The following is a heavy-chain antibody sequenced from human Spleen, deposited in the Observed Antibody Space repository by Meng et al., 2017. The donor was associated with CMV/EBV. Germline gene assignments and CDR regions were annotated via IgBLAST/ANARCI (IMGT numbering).Heavy chain of an antibody. V-gene: IGHV4-34*01. CDR3: ARGPQVSWLRSRLAAFDI. D-gene: IGHD5-12*01. CDR1: GGSFSTYY. CDR2: INHSGST. J-gene: IGHJ3*02. Sequence: GSLRLSCAVYGGSFSTYYWTWIRQPPGKGLEWIGEINHSGSTNYNPSLKSRVTISVDTSKNQFSLKLSSVTAADTAVYYCARGPQVSWLRSRLAAFDIWGRGTMVTVSS.